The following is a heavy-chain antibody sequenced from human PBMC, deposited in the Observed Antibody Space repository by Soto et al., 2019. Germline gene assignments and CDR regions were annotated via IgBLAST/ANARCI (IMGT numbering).Heavy chain of an antibody. Sequence: PGGSLRLSCVVSGFTFSSYNMNWVRRAPGKGLEWVSYISSSGSAIYADSVKGRFTISRDNAKNSLYLQMNSLRAEDTAVYYCARETTTITIADYWGQGTLVTVSS. CDR2: ISSSGSAI. CDR1: GFTFSSYN. J-gene: IGHJ4*02. V-gene: IGHV3-48*01. CDR3: ARETTTITIADY. D-gene: IGHD3-9*01.